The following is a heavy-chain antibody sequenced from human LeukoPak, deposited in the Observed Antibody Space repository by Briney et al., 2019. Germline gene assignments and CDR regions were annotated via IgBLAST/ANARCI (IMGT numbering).Heavy chain of an antibody. J-gene: IGHJ4*02. CDR1: GFTFSSYG. V-gene: IGHV3-30*18. Sequence: PGGSLRLSCAASGFTFSSYGMHWVRQAPGKGLEWVAVILYDGSNEYYADSVKGRFTISRDNSKNTLYLQMNSLRAEDTAVYYCAKDRAVTTKIDYWGQGTLVTVSS. CDR2: ILYDGSNE. D-gene: IGHD4-17*01. CDR3: AKDRAVTTKIDY.